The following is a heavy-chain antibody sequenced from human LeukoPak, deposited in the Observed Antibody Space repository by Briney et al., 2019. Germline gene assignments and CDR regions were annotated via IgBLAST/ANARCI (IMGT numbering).Heavy chain of an antibody. Sequence: GGSLRLSCAASGFTFSSYGMHWVRQAPGKGLEWVAFIRYDGSNKYYTDSVKGRFTISRDNSKNTLYLQMNSLRAEDTAVFYCAKDPLQSIIIVAAGSFDYWGQGTLVTVSS. J-gene: IGHJ4*02. CDR1: GFTFSSYG. CDR2: IRYDGSNK. V-gene: IGHV3-30*02. D-gene: IGHD6-13*01. CDR3: AKDPLQSIIIVAAGSFDY.